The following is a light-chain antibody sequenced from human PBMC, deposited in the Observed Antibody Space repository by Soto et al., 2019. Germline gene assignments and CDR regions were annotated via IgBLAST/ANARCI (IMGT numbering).Light chain of an antibody. CDR2: GAS. V-gene: IGKV3-20*01. CDR3: QQYGSSPRT. J-gene: IGKJ1*01. CDR1: QSVSSSY. Sequence: EIVLTQSPGTLSLSPGERATLSCRASQSVSSSYLAWYQQKPGQAPRLLIYGASSRATGIPDRLSGGGSGTDFTLTISRLEPEDFAVYYCQQYGSSPRTFGQGTKVEIK.